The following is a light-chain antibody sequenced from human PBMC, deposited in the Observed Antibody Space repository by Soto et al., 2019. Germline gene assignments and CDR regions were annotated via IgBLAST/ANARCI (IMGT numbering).Light chain of an antibody. Sequence: DIQMTQSPSSLSASVGDSVTITCRASQGISTYLVWYQQKPGTVPKHLIYAASTLQSGVPSRFSGSGSGTDFTLTISSLQPEDVATYYCQNYNGAPWTFGQGTKVEIK. CDR3: QNYNGAPWT. J-gene: IGKJ1*01. CDR2: AAS. CDR1: QGISTY. V-gene: IGKV1-27*01.